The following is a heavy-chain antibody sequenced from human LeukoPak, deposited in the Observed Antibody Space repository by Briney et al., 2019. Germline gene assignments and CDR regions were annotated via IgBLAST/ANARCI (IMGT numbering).Heavy chain of an antibody. CDR2: ISAYNGNT. CDR3: ARDTRNYDYVWGSPDY. D-gene: IGHD3-16*01. Sequence: ASVKVSCKASGYTFTSYGISWVRQAPGQGLEWMGWISAYNGNTNYAQKLQGRVTMTTDTSTSTAYMELRSLRSDDTAVYYCARDTRNYDYVWGSPDYWGQGTLSPSPQ. V-gene: IGHV1-18*01. CDR1: GYTFTSYG. J-gene: IGHJ4*02.